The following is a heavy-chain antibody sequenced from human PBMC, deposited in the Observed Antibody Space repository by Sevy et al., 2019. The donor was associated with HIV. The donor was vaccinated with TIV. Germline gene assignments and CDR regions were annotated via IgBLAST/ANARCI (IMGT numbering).Heavy chain of an antibody. CDR1: GFTFDAFW. J-gene: IGHJ4*02. CDR2: IRPDGNEI. CDR3: ARRYFDL. V-gene: IGHV3-7*01. Sequence: GGSLRLSCAASGFTFDAFWMQWVRQAPGKGLEWVANIRPDGNEIYYAESVRGRFTISRDNSKESLYLKMSNLRVEDTATYFCARRYFDLWGQGALVTVSS.